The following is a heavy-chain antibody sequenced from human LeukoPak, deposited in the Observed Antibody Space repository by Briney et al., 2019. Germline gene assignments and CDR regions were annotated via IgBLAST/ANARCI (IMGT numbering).Heavy chain of an antibody. CDR3: ARDAKEMATVPDYGMDV. J-gene: IGHJ6*02. Sequence: ASVKVSCKASGYTFTSYDINWVRQATGQGLEWMGWMNPNSGNTGYAQKFQGRVTMTRNTSISIAYMELSSLRSDDTAVYYCARDAKEMATVPDYGMDVWGQGTTVTVSS. D-gene: IGHD5-24*01. CDR2: MNPNSGNT. V-gene: IGHV1-8*01. CDR1: GYTFTSYD.